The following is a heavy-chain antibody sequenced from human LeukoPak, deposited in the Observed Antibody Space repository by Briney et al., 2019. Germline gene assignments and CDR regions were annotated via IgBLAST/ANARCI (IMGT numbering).Heavy chain of an antibody. CDR2: IYYSGTT. CDR1: GGSISSYY. V-gene: IGHV4-59*01. J-gene: IGHJ6*02. Sequence: PSETLSLTCTVSGGSISSYYWGWIRQPPGKGLEWIGYIYYSGTTNYNPSLKSRVTISVDTSKNQFSLKLSSVTAADTAVYYCARWYSSSWYGMDVWGQGTTVTVSS. D-gene: IGHD6-13*01. CDR3: ARWYSSSWYGMDV.